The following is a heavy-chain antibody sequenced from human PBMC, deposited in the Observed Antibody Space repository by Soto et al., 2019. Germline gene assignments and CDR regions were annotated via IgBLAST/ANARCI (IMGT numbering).Heavy chain of an antibody. J-gene: IGHJ6*02. V-gene: IGHV4-31*03. Sequence: SDTLSLTCSVSGGSISSVGHYWTWIRQQPGKGLEWIGYIYYSGSTDYNPSLKSRVTISVDRSKNQFSLNLSSVTAADTAIYYCARESGGYDSSTRYGLDVWDQGTTVTAP. CDR2: IYYSGST. CDR1: GGSISSVGHY. CDR3: ARESGGYDSSTRYGLDV. D-gene: IGHD6-25*01.